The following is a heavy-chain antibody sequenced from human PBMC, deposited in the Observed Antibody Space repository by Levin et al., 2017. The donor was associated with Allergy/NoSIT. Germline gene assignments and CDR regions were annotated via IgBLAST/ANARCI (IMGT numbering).Heavy chain of an antibody. J-gene: IGHJ4*02. CDR3: SRDHFRPGDYFDS. Sequence: GESLKISCTGSGFTFGDYAMSWVRQAPGKGLEWVGFIRSKAYGGTTEYAASVKGRFTISRDDSESIAYLQMNSLKSEDTAVYYCSRDHFRPGDYFDSWGQGTLVTVSS. D-gene: IGHD2/OR15-2a*01. CDR2: IRSKAYGGTT. V-gene: IGHV3-49*04. CDR1: GFTFGDYA.